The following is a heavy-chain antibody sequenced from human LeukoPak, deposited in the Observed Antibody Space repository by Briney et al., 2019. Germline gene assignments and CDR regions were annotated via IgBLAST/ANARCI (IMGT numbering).Heavy chain of an antibody. J-gene: IGHJ4*02. CDR1: GFTFSSYA. CDR3: TRGYVGIDY. V-gene: IGHV3-23*01. CDR2: ISGSGGST. D-gene: IGHD5-12*01. Sequence: GGSLRLSCAASGFTFSSYAMSWVRQAPGKGLEWVSAISGSGGSTYYAGSVKGRFTISRDNAKNTLYLQMNSLTAEDTALYYCTRGYVGIDYWGQGTLVTVSS.